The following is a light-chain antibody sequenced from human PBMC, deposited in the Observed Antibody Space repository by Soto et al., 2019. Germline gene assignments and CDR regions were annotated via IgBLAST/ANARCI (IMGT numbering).Light chain of an antibody. V-gene: IGKV1-5*03. J-gene: IGKJ2*01. Sequence: DIQMTQSPSTLSVSIGDRVTITCRASESISSWLAWYQQKPGKAPNLLIYKASSLESGVPSRLSGNGSGTEITLTFSSLQHDDFATYYCHQFHSYSPDTFGQGTNLQIK. CDR3: HQFHSYSPDT. CDR2: KAS. CDR1: ESISSW.